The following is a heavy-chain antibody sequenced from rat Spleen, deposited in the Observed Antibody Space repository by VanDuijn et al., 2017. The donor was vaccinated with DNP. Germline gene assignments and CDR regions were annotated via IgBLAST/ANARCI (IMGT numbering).Heavy chain of an antibody. V-gene: IGHV5-20*01. Sequence: EVQLVESGGGLVQPGRSMKLSCAASGFTFSNYDMAWVRQAPTKGLEWVASISYDGSSTYYRDSVKGRFTISRDNAKSTLYLQMDSLRSEDTANYYCTTGYDGSYYSYYYVMDAWGQGASVTVSS. D-gene: IGHD1-12*02. J-gene: IGHJ4*01. CDR1: GFTFSNYD. CDR3: TTGYDGSYYSYYYVMDA. CDR2: ISYDGSST.